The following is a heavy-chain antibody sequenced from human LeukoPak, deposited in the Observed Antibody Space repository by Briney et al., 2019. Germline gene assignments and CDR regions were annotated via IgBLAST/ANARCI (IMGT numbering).Heavy chain of an antibody. CDR3: ARIMGYDSSGYYSPLDY. V-gene: IGHV4-39*01. D-gene: IGHD3-22*01. J-gene: IGHJ4*02. Sequence: SETLSLTCTVSGGSISSSSYYWGWIRQPPGKGLEWIGSIYYSGSTYYNPSLKSRVTISVDTSKNQFSLKLSSVTAADTAAYYCARIMGYDSSGYYSPLDYWGQGTLVTVSS. CDR2: IYYSGST. CDR1: GGSISSSSYY.